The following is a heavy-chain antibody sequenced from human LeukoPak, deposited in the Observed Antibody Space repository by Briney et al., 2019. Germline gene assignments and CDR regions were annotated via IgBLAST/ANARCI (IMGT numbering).Heavy chain of an antibody. V-gene: IGHV3-30-3*01. CDR3: AREQPGDFDY. Sequence: PGGSLRLSCAASGFTFSSYAMHWVRQAPGKGLEWVAVISYDGSNKYYADSVKGRFTISRDNSKNTLYLQLNSLRAEDTAVYYCAREQPGDFDYWGQGILVAVSS. J-gene: IGHJ4*02. CDR1: GFTFSSYA. D-gene: IGHD3-16*01. CDR2: ISYDGSNK.